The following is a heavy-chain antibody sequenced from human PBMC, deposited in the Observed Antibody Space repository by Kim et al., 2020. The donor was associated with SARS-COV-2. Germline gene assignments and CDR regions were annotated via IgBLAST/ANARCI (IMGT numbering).Heavy chain of an antibody. CDR3: ARSLEWYFDL. Sequence: TANYAQKSQGRVTTTADDSTSTAYMELSSLRSEDTAVYYCARSLEWYFDLWGRGTLVTVSS. V-gene: IGHV1-69*01. J-gene: IGHJ2*01. D-gene: IGHD1-1*01. CDR2: TA.